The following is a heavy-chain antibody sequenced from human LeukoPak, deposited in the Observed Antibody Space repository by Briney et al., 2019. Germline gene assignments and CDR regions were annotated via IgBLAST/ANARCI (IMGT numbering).Heavy chain of an antibody. CDR2: INHSGST. V-gene: IGHV4-34*01. Sequence: PSETLSLTCAVYGGSFSGYYWSWIRQPPGKGLEWIGEINHSGSTNYNPSLKSRVTISVDTSKNQFSLKLSSVTAADTAVYYCARLWSTYCNGGSCPHQPNYWGQGTLVTVSS. CDR3: ARLWSTYCNGGSCPHQPNY. D-gene: IGHD2-15*01. J-gene: IGHJ4*02. CDR1: GGSFSGYY.